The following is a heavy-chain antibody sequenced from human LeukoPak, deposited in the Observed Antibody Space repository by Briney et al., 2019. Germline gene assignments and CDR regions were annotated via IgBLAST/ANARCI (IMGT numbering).Heavy chain of an antibody. Sequence: WIRQPPGKGLEWVSGISWNSGSIGYADSVKGRFTISRDNAKNSLYLQMNSLRAEDTALYYCARKQWLVREAFDIWGQGAMVTVSS. CDR3: ARKQWLVREAFDI. CDR2: ISWNSGSI. D-gene: IGHD6-19*01. J-gene: IGHJ3*02. V-gene: IGHV3-9*01.